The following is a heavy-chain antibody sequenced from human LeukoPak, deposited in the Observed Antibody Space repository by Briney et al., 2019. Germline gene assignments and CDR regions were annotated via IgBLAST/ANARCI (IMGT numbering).Heavy chain of an antibody. CDR1: GDSVSSNSAT. J-gene: IGHJ4*02. Sequence: QTLSLTSAISGDSVSSNSATRNWIRQSPSTGLEWLGRTYSRSNWYSNYATSVRSRITINPDTSKNQLSLHLNSVTPEDTAVYYCARYGSAWYLDYWGQGTLVTVSS. D-gene: IGHD6-19*01. V-gene: IGHV6-1*01. CDR3: ARYGSAWYLDY. CDR2: TYSRSNWYS.